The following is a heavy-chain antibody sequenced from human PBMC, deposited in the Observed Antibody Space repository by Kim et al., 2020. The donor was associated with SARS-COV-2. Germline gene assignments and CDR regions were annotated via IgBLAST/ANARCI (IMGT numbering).Heavy chain of an antibody. J-gene: IGHJ4*02. D-gene: IGHD4-17*01. Sequence: TKYGQKVQGRVIMNTDTATNTAYMELWSLRSDETAMYYCARGAYGDVSFDYWGQGTLVTVSS. CDR3: ARGAYGDVSFDY. V-gene: IGHV1-18*01. CDR2: T.